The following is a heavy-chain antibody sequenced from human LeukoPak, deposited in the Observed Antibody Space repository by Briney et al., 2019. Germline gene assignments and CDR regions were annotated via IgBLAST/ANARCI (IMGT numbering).Heavy chain of an antibody. Sequence: PGGSPRLSCAASGFTFSDYEMTWVRHSPGKGLEWISYISSDGSYIYYADSVKGRFTISRDNAKNSVYLQMNSLRVEDTAVYYCARDRTGDLDYWGQGTPVSVSS. D-gene: IGHD3/OR15-3a*01. CDR2: ISSDGSYI. J-gene: IGHJ4*02. CDR3: ARDRTGDLDY. CDR1: GFTFSDYE. V-gene: IGHV3-48*03.